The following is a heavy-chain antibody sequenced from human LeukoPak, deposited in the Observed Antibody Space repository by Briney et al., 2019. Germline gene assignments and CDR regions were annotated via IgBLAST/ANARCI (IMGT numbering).Heavy chain of an antibody. CDR1: GYTFTSYD. D-gene: IGHD5-18*01. Sequence: ASVRVSCKASGYTFTSYDIDWVRQSTGQGLEWMGWMNPPSGDTGYAQKFQGRVTITRNTSITTAYMELSGLTSEDTAVYYCATPSMIGISYGYVRLRNWGQGTLVTVSS. CDR2: MNPPSGDT. CDR3: ATPSMIGISYGYVRLRN. V-gene: IGHV1-8*03. J-gene: IGHJ4*02.